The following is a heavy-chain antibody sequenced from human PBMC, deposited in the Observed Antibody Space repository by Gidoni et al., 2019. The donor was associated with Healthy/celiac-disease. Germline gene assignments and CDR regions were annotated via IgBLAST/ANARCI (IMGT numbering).Heavy chain of an antibody. CDR1: GFTFSSYS. J-gene: IGHJ4*02. CDR3: ARDFPQWLGAFDY. D-gene: IGHD6-19*01. Sequence: EVQLVESGGGLVKPGGSLRLSCAASGFTFSSYSMNWVRQAPGKGLEWVSSISSSSSYIYYADSVKGRFTISRDNAKNSLYLQMNSLRAEDTAVYYCARDFPQWLGAFDYWGQGTLVTVSS. V-gene: IGHV3-21*01. CDR2: ISSSSSYI.